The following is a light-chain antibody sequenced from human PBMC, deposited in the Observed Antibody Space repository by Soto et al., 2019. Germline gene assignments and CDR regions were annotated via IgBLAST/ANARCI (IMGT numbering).Light chain of an antibody. CDR1: QSISYW. CDR3: QQYNTYSRT. V-gene: IGKV1-5*01. Sequence: DIPMTQSPSTLSASVGDRVTITCRASQSISYWLAWYQQKPGKAPKLLIYDASTLESGVPSRFSGSGSGTEFTLTIISLQPDDFATYYCQQYNTYSRTFGQGTKVEIK. CDR2: DAS. J-gene: IGKJ1*01.